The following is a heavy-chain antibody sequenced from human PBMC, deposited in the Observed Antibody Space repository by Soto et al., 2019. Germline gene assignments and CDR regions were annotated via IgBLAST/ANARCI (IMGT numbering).Heavy chain of an antibody. Sequence: QVQLQESGPGLVKPSETLSLNCTISGDSVSSCRDYWRWILQPPGKGLEWIGDNYDSESTNPSLKSRVTMSADTSRNHFSLNLSYVTAADTAVYYCAALNRIVEGDYWGQGALVSVSS. D-gene: IGHD1-26*01. J-gene: IGHJ4*02. V-gene: IGHV4-61*03. CDR2: NYDSEST. CDR3: AALNRIVEGDY. CDR1: GDSVSSCRDY.